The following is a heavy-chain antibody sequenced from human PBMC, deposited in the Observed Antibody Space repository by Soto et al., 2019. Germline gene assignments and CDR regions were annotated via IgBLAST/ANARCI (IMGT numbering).Heavy chain of an antibody. D-gene: IGHD4-4*01. CDR1: GFTLINYA. J-gene: IGHJ4*02. CDR2: IGGSGEYT. CDR3: AKVPLQPYYFDY. V-gene: IGHV3-23*01. Sequence: EVQLLDSGGGLVQPGGSLRLSCAASGFTLINYAMNWVRQAPGKGLEWVSTIGGSGEYTSYADSVKGRFFISRDNSKNTFYLQMKSLRAEDTAVYYCAKVPLQPYYFDYWGQGTLVTVSS.